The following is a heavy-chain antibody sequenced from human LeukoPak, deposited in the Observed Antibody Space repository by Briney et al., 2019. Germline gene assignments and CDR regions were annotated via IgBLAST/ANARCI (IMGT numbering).Heavy chain of an antibody. CDR1: GGSISNSDYY. V-gene: IGHV4-39*02. CDR2: IYYSGST. CDR3: AREWFGDEYWFDP. Sequence: SETLSITCTVSGGSISNSDYYWGWIRQPPGKGLEWIGSIYYSGSTYYNSSLRSRLTISVDTSKNQFSLKLSSVTAADTAVYYCAREWFGDEYWFDPWGQGTLVTVSS. D-gene: IGHD3-10*01. J-gene: IGHJ5*02.